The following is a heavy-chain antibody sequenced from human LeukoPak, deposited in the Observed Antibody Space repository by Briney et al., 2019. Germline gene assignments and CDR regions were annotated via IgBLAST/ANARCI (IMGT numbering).Heavy chain of an antibody. Sequence: GGSLRLSCTTSGFMFSSYWMGWVRQAPGKGLECVGYIKQDGSEKYYADSVKGRLTISRDNSKNTLYLQMNSLRAEDTAVYYCAREGPRGNSQFDYWGQGTLVTVSS. V-gene: IGHV3-7*01. CDR1: GFMFSSYW. CDR3: AREGPRGNSQFDY. J-gene: IGHJ4*02. CDR2: IKQDGSEK. D-gene: IGHD2/OR15-2a*01.